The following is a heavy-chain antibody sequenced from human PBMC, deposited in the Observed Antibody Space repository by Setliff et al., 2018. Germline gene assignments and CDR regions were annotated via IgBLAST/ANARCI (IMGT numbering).Heavy chain of an antibody. V-gene: IGHV4-30-4*08. CDR2: LYYSGST. D-gene: IGHD4-17*01. CDR3: ARDFGDYGLDP. J-gene: IGHJ5*02. Sequence: SETLSLTCTVSGGSISSGDYYWSWIRQPPGKGLEWIGYLYYSGSTYYNPSLKSRVTISVDTSKNQFSLKLSSVTAADTAVYYCARDFGDYGLDPWGQGTLVTVSS. CDR1: GGSISSGDYY.